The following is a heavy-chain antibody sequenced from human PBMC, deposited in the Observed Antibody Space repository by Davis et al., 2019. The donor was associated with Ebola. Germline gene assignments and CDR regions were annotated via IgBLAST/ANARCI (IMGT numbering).Heavy chain of an antibody. CDR1: VYTFTSYG. V-gene: IGHV1-2*06. J-gene: IGHJ4*02. D-gene: IGHD6-13*01. Sequence: ASVTVSCTASVYTFTSYGISWVRHAPGQGLEWMGRINPDSGGTHYAQKFQGRVIMTRDTSISTTYMDLSGLESDDTAVYYCARVESSSWPYFDYWGQGTLVTVSS. CDR3: ARVESSSWPYFDY. CDR2: INPDSGGT.